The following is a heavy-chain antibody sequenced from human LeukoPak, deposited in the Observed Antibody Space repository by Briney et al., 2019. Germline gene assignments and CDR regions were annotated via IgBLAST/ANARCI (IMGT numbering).Heavy chain of an antibody. J-gene: IGHJ4*02. D-gene: IGHD2-15*01. CDR1: GFTFSSYW. Sequence: PGGSLRLSCTASGFTFSSYWMTWVQAPGKGLEWVANIEPAGSATYYVDSVKGRFTISRDNAKNLLYLQMNSLRAEDSAVYHCGRFGYVAAVDSWGQGALVTVSS. CDR3: GRFGYVAAVDS. CDR2: IEPAGSAT. V-gene: IGHV3-7*01.